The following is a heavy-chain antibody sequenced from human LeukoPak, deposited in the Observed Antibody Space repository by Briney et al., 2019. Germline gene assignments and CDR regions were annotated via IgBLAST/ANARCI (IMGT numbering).Heavy chain of an antibody. CDR3: ARKYCSGGSCLPYSYSGMDV. CDR1: GFTFSAYS. V-gene: IGHV3-30-3*01. CDR2: ISSDGGDK. J-gene: IGHJ6*02. D-gene: IGHD2-15*01. Sequence: TGGSLRLSCAASGFTFSAYSMYWVRQAPGRGLEWVAVISSDGGDKHYADSVKGRVTISRDNSKKTLYLEMNSLTAEDTAVYSCARKYCSGGSCLPYSYSGMDVWGQGTPVTVSS.